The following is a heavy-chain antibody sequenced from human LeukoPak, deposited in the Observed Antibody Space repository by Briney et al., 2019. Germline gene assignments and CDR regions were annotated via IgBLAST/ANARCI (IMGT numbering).Heavy chain of an antibody. V-gene: IGHV3-48*03. CDR3: ARGPRAYASGWYYFDS. Sequence: GGSLRLSCAASGFTFSNHEMNWVRQAPGKGLEWLSYISNSGANVYYADSVKGRFSISRDNAKNSLDLQMTSLRAEDTGIYYCARGPRAYASGWYYFDSWGRGTLVTVSS. CDR2: ISNSGANV. D-gene: IGHD6-19*01. CDR1: GFTFSNHE. J-gene: IGHJ4*02.